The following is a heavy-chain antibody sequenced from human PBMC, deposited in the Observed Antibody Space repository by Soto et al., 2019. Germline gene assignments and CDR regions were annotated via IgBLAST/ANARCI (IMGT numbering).Heavy chain of an antibody. CDR3: ARDYCYDYIWGSHPNPPTDAFDI. CDR2: IIPILGIA. CDR1: GGTFSSYT. J-gene: IGHJ3*02. D-gene: IGHD3-16*01. Sequence: ASVKVSCKASGGTFSSYTISWVRQAPGQGLERKGRIIPILGIANYAKKHQGRVTMTTDTSTSTAYMELWSLRSDDTAVYYCARDYCYDYIWGSHPNPPTDAFDIWGQGTMVTVSS. V-gene: IGHV1-69*04.